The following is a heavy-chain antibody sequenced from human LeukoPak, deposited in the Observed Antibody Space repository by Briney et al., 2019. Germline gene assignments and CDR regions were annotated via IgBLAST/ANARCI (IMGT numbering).Heavy chain of an antibody. D-gene: IGHD6-13*01. CDR2: ISYDGSNK. Sequence: PGRSLRLSCAASGFTFSSYAMHWVHQAPGKGLEWVAVISYDGSNKFYADSVKGRFTISRDNSKNTLYLQMNSLRAEDSAVYYCAREGPGIAAAGDHPSMDVWGQGTTVTVSS. J-gene: IGHJ6*02. CDR1: GFTFSSYA. CDR3: AREGPGIAAAGDHPSMDV. V-gene: IGHV3-30-3*01.